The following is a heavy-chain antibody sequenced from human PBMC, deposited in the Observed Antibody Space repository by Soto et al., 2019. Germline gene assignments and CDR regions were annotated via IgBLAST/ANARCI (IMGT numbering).Heavy chain of an antibody. D-gene: IGHD5-18*01. Sequence: SETLSLTCTVSGGSISSGGYYWSWIRQHPGKGLEWIGYIYYSGSTYYNPSLKSRVTISVDTSKNQFSLKLSSVAAADTAVYYCASKVRRGYSYGPDDAFDIWGQGTMVTVSS. CDR1: GGSISSGGYY. CDR3: ASKVRRGYSYGPDDAFDI. V-gene: IGHV4-31*03. J-gene: IGHJ3*02. CDR2: IYYSGST.